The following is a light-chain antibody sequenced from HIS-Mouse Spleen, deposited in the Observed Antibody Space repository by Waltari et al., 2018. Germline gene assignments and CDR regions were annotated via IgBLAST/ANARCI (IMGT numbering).Light chain of an antibody. CDR3: QVWDSSSDHVV. V-gene: IGLV3-21*03. CDR1: NIGSKS. J-gene: IGLJ2*01. Sequence: SYVLTQPPSVSVAPGKTARITCGGNNIGSKSVHWYQQKPGQAPVLVVYDESDRPSGVPERVAGSNPGNTATLTISRVEAGDEADYYCQVWDSSSDHVVFGGGTKLTVL. CDR2: DES.